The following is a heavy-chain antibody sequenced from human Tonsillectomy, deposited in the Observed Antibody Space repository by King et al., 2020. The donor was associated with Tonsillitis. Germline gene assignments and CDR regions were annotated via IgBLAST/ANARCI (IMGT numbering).Heavy chain of an antibody. J-gene: IGHJ4*02. CDR3: ARVGYCSSTSCLSFDY. CDR2: IKQDGSEK. CDR1: GFTFSSYW. V-gene: IGHV3-7*03. Sequence: VQLVESGGGLVQPGGSLRLSCAASGFTFSSYWMSWVRQAPGKGLEWVANIKQDGSEKYYVDSVKGRFTISRDNAKNSLYLQMNSLRAEDTAVYYCARVGYCSSTSCLSFDYWGQGTLVTVSS. D-gene: IGHD2-2*03.